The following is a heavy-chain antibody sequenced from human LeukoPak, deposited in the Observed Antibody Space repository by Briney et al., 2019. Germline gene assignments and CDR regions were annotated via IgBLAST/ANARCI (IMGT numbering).Heavy chain of an antibody. CDR3: ARERFDGILWFGPLDY. Sequence: SETLSLTCAVYGGSFSGYYWNWIRQPPGKGLEWIGEINHSGSTNYNLSLKSRVTISVDTSKNQFSLKLSSVTAADTAVYYCARERFDGILWFGPLDYWGQGTLVTVSS. D-gene: IGHD3-10*01. J-gene: IGHJ4*02. V-gene: IGHV4-34*01. CDR1: GGSFSGYY. CDR2: INHSGST.